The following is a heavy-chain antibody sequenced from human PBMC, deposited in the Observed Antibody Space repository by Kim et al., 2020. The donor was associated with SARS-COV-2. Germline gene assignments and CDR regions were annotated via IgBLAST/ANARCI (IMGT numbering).Heavy chain of an antibody. CDR1: GGTFSSYA. D-gene: IGHD3-10*01. CDR2: IIPIFGTA. Sequence: SVKVSCKASGGTFSSYAISWVRQAPGQGLEWMGGIIPIFGTANYAQKFQGRVTITADESTSTAYMELSSLRSEDTAVYYCARDWRLDFYSSGSHNWFDPWGQGTLVTVSS. J-gene: IGHJ5*02. V-gene: IGHV1-69*13. CDR3: ARDWRLDFYSSGSHNWFDP.